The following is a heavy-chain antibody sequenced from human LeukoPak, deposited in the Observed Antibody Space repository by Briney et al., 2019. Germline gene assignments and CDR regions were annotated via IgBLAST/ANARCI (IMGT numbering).Heavy chain of an antibody. V-gene: IGHV3-15*01. Sequence: PGGSLRLSCAASGFTFSNAWMSWVRQAPGKGLEWVGRIKSKTDGGTTDYAAPVKGRFTISRDDSKNTLYLQMNSLKTEDTAVYYCTTDSSSWWIPYFQHWGQGTLVTVSS. CDR3: TTDSSSWWIPYFQH. D-gene: IGHD6-13*01. CDR1: GFTFSNAW. J-gene: IGHJ1*01. CDR2: IKSKTDGGTT.